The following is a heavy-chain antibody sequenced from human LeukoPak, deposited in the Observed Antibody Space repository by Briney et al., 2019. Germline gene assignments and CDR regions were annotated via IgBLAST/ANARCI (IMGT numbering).Heavy chain of an antibody. CDR2: ISAYNGNT. J-gene: IGHJ4*02. D-gene: IGHD3-10*01. CDR1: GYTFTSYG. CDR3: ARSAAPQYYGSGRSDFDY. V-gene: IGHV1-18*01. Sequence: ASVKVSFKASGYTFTSYGISWVRQAPGRGLEWMGWISAYNGNTNYAQKLQGRVTMTTDTSTSTAYMELRSLRSDDTAVYYCARSAAPQYYGSGRSDFDYWGQGTLATVSS.